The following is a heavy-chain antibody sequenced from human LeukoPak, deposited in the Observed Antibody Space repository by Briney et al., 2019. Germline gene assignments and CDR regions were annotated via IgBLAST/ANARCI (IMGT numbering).Heavy chain of an antibody. J-gene: IGHJ5*02. V-gene: IGHV1-2*02. CDR3: AREPLALRSIAARPGYWFDP. CDR1: GYTFTGYY. CDR2: INPNSGGT. D-gene: IGHD6-6*01. Sequence: SVKVSCKAAGYTFTGYYMHWVRQAPGQGLEWMGWINPNSGGTNYAQKFQGRVTMTRDTSISTAYMELSRPRSDDTAVYYCAREPLALRSIAARPGYWFDPWGQGTLVTVSS.